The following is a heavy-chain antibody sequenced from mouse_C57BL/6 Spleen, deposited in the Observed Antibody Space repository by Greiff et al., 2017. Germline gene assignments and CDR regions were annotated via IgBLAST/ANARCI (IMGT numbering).Heavy chain of an antibody. Sequence: EAGGGLVQPKGSLKLSCAASGFTFNPYAMHWVRQAPGKGLEWVARIRSKSSNYATYYANSVKDRLTLSRDYSKSMLYLQMNNLKTEDTAMYYCVRDGTPYAMDYWGQGTSVTVSS. D-gene: IGHD4-1*01. CDR2: IRSKSSNYAT. CDR3: VRDGTPYAMDY. CDR1: GFTFNPYA. V-gene: IGHV10-3*01. J-gene: IGHJ4*01.